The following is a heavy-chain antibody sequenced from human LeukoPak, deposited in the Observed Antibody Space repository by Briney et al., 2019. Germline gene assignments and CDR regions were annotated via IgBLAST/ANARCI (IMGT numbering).Heavy chain of an antibody. J-gene: IGHJ4*02. CDR3: ARVSLYSGYDYLDY. Sequence: SETLSLTCSVSGGSISRYFWTWIRQPAGKGLEWIGRIYSSGSTSYNPSLKSRLAMSVDTSQNQFSLKLSSVTAAATAVYYCARVSLYSGYDYLDYRGQGTLVTASA. V-gene: IGHV4-4*07. CDR1: GGSISRYF. CDR2: IYSSGST. D-gene: IGHD5-12*01.